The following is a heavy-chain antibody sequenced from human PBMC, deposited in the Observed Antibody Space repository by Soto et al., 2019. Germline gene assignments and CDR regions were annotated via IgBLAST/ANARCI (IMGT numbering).Heavy chain of an antibody. Sequence: ESGGGVVQPGRSLRLSCAASGFTFSSYGMHWVRQAPGKGLEWVAVISYDGSNKYYADSVKGRFTISRDNSKNTLYLQMNSLRAEDTAVYYCAKDAVVVAATLDWFDPWGQGTLVTVSS. CDR1: GFTFSSYG. CDR2: ISYDGSNK. D-gene: IGHD2-15*01. CDR3: AKDAVVVAATLDWFDP. J-gene: IGHJ5*02. V-gene: IGHV3-30*18.